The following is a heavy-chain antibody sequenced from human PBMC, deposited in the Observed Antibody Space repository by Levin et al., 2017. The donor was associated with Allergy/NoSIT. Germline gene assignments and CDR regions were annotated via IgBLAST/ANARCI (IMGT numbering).Heavy chain of an antibody. V-gene: IGHV3-9*01. J-gene: IGHJ3*02. CDR1: GFTFEDYA. CDR2: ISWNGASV. CDR3: TKAYDYVWGSYAFDI. Sequence: LKISCAASGFTFEDYAMHWVRQAPGKGLEWVSGISWNGASVGYADSVKGRFTISRDNAKHSLYLQMNSLRAEDTALYYCTKAYDYVWGSYAFDIWGQGTMVTVSS. D-gene: IGHD3-16*01.